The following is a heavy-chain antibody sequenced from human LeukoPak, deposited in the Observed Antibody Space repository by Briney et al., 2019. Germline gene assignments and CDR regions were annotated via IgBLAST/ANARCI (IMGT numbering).Heavy chain of an antibody. CDR2: INHSGST. J-gene: IGHJ5*02. V-gene: IGHV4-34*01. Sequence: SSETLSLTCAVYGGSFSGYYWSWIRQPPGMGLEWIREINHSGSTNYNPSLKSRVTISVDTSKNQFSLKLSSVTAADTAVYYCASYITMVRGVIRGGWFDPWGQGTLVTVSS. CDR1: GGSFSGYY. CDR3: ASYITMVRGVIRGGWFDP. D-gene: IGHD3-10*01.